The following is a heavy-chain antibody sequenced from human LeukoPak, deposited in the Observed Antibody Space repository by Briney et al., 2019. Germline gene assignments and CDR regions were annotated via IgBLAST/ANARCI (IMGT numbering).Heavy chain of an antibody. Sequence: SETLSLTCAVSGGSISSGGYSWSWIRQPPGKGLEWIGYIYHSGSTYYNPSLKSRVTISVGRSKNQFSLKLSSVTAADTAVYYCARERLQYNWFDPWGQGTLVTVSS. D-gene: IGHD2-15*01. CDR2: IYHSGST. CDR3: ARERLQYNWFDP. J-gene: IGHJ5*02. CDR1: GGSISSGGYS. V-gene: IGHV4-30-2*01.